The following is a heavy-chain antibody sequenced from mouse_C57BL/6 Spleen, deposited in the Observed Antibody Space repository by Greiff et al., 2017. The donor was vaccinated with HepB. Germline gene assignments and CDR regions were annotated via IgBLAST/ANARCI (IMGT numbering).Heavy chain of an antibody. Sequence: EVKLVESGGGLVKPGGSLKLSCAASGFTFSSYAMSWVRQTPEKRLEWVATISDGGSYTYYPDNVKGRFTISRDNAKNNLYLQMSHLKSEDTAMYYCAREGNYYGSSSHWYFDVWGTGTTVTVSS. CDR1: GFTFSSYA. D-gene: IGHD1-1*01. V-gene: IGHV5-4*01. CDR3: AREGNYYGSSSHWYFDV. J-gene: IGHJ1*03. CDR2: ISDGGSYT.